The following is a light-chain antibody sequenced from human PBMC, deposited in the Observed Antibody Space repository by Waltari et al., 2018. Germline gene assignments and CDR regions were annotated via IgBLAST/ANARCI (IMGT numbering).Light chain of an antibody. CDR1: QSVSSSY. Sequence: IVLTQSPGTLSFSPGERATLYCRAIQSVSSSYLAWYQQKPGQAPRLLIYGASIRATGIPDRFSGSGSGTDFTLTISRLEPEDFAVYYCQQYGSPWTFGQGTKVEIK. V-gene: IGKV3-20*01. J-gene: IGKJ1*01. CDR2: GAS. CDR3: QQYGSPWT.